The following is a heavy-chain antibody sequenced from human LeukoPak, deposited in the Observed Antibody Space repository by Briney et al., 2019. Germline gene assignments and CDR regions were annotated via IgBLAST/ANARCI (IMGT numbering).Heavy chain of an antibody. CDR2: ISYDGSNK. CDR3: AKAPVTTCSGAYCYPFDY. D-gene: IGHD2-21*01. CDR1: GFTFSSYA. Sequence: GGSLTLSCAASGFTFSSYAMHWLRQAPGKGLEWLVVISYDGSNKYYADSVKGRFTISRDSCKNTLYLQMNRLRAEDAAVYYCAKAPVTTCSGAYCYPFDYWGQGTLVTVSS. J-gene: IGHJ4*02. V-gene: IGHV3-30*04.